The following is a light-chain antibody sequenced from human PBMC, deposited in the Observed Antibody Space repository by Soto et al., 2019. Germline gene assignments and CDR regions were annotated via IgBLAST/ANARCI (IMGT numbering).Light chain of an antibody. CDR3: QQRSSWPLT. J-gene: IGKJ4*01. Sequence: EIVLTQSPATLSLSPGERATLSCRASQTVSSYLAWYQQKAGQAPRPLIYDASNRAPGIPARFSGSGSGTDFTLTISSLEPEDFAAYSCQQRSSWPLTFGGGTKVDIK. CDR2: DAS. CDR1: QTVSSY. V-gene: IGKV3-11*01.